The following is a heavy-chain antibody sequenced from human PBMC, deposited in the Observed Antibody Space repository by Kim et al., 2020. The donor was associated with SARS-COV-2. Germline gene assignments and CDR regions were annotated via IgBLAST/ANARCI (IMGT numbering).Heavy chain of an antibody. V-gene: IGHV1-46*01. D-gene: IGHD6-19*01. Sequence: ASVKVSCKASGYTFTSNHMHWVRQAPGQGLEWMGMITPIDGNIRYAQKLQGRVTMTRDTSTSKFYMDLSSLRSEDTAIYYCARDLSGGWSSDFWGQGTLVTVSS. CDR2: ITPIDGNI. CDR3: ARDLSGGWSSDF. J-gene: IGHJ4*02. CDR1: GYTFTSNH.